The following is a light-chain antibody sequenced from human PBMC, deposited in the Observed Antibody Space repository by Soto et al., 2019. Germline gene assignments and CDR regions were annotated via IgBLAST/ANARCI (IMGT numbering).Light chain of an antibody. CDR1: QSVSSN. CDR2: GAS. J-gene: IGKJ2*01. CDR3: QQYNNWPYT. V-gene: IGKV3-15*01. Sequence: EIVMTQSPATLSVSPGERANLSCRASQSVSSNLAWYQQKPGQAPRLLIYGASTRATGIPARFSGSGSGTEFTLTISSLQSEDFAVYYCQQYNNWPYTFGHGTKLEIK.